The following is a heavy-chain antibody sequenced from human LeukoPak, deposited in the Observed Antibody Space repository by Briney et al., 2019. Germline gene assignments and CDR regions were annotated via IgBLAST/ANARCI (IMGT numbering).Heavy chain of an antibody. CDR1: GCTFTGYY. D-gene: IGHD2-15*01. J-gene: IGHJ5*02. CDR2: IIPIFGTA. CDR3: ARDSPVPYCSGGSCYWFDP. Sequence: SVKVSCKASGCTFTGYYMHWVRQAPGQGLEWMGGIIPIFGTANYAQKFQGRVTITADESTSTAYMELSSLRSEDTAMYYCARDSPVPYCSGGSCYWFDPWGQGTLVTVSS. V-gene: IGHV1-69*13.